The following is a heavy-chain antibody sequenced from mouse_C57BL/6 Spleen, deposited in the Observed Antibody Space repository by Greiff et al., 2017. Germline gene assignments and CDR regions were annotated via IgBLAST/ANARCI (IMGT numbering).Heavy chain of an antibody. V-gene: IGHV1-72*01. Sequence: QVQLQQSGAELVKPGASVKLSCKASGYTFTSYWMHWVKQRPGRGLEWIGRIDPNSGGTKYNEKFKSKDTLTVDKSSSTAYMQFSSLTSEDSAAYYCARDYYGSSLFAYWGQGTLVTVSA. D-gene: IGHD1-1*01. CDR3: ARDYYGSSLFAY. CDR2: IDPNSGGT. J-gene: IGHJ3*01. CDR1: GYTFTSYW.